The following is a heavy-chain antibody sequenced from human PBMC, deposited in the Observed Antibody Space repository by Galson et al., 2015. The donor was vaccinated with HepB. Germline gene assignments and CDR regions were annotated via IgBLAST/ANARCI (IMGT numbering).Heavy chain of an antibody. V-gene: IGHV3-7*01. Sequence: SLRLSCAASGFTLSDYWMTWVRQAPGKGLEWVANIKQDGSEKYYVDSVKGRFTISRDNAKNSLYLQMNSLRDEDTAVYYCARKRGYTSGYLDYWGQGTLVTVSS. CDR1: GFTLSDYW. CDR3: ARKRGYTSGYLDY. J-gene: IGHJ4*02. D-gene: IGHD5-18*01. CDR2: IKQDGSEK.